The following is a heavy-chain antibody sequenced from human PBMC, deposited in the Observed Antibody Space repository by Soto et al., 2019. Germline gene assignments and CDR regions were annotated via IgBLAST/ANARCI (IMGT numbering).Heavy chain of an antibody. CDR2: ISYDGSNK. CDR1: GFTFSSYG. J-gene: IGHJ6*02. Sequence: GGSLRLSCAASGFTFSSYGMYWVRQAPGKGLEWVAVISYDGSNKYYADSVKGLFTISRDNSKNTLYLQMNSLRAEDTAVYYCAKVTVRECSSTSCHYYYYGMVVWGQGTTVTVSS. CDR3: AKVTVRECSSTSCHYYYYGMVV. D-gene: IGHD2-2*01. V-gene: IGHV3-30*18.